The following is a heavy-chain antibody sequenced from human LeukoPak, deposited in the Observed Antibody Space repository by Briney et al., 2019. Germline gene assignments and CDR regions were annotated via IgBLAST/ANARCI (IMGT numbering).Heavy chain of an antibody. V-gene: IGHV1-2*02. CDR2: INPNSGGT. CDR1: GYTFTGYY. D-gene: IGHD6-19*01. Sequence: ASVKVSCKASGYTFTGYYMHWVRQAPGQGLEWMGWINPNSGGTNYAQKFQGRVTMTRDTSISTAYMELSRLRSDDTAVYYCASQLGDSSGWSDPPDWGQGTLVTVSS. J-gene: IGHJ4*02. CDR3: ASQLGDSSGWSDPPD.